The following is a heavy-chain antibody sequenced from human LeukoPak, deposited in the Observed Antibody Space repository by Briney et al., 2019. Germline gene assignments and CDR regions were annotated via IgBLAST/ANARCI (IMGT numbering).Heavy chain of an antibody. D-gene: IGHD6-19*01. CDR1: GFTFNTYA. V-gene: IGHV3-30-3*01. CDR3: ARDRIAVAGIFDY. J-gene: IGHJ4*02. CDR2: ISYDGSNK. Sequence: PGRSLRLSCAASGFTFNTYALHWVRQAPGKGLEWVAVISYDGSNKYYADSVKGRFTISRDNSNNTLYLQMNSLRAEDTAVYYCARDRIAVAGIFDYWGQGTLVTVSS.